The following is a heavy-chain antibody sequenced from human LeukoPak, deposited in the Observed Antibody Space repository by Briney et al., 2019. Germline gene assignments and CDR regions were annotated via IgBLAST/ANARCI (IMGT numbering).Heavy chain of an antibody. D-gene: IGHD7-27*01. V-gene: IGHV4-59*02. Sequence: PSETLSLTCTISGGSVSDYYWSWIRQSPGKGLEWIGYIYHTGSTSYSPSLKSRVTISADTSQNQFSLKLSSVTAADTAVYYCASRKLGNDYWGQGTLVTISS. CDR2: IYHTGST. CDR3: ASRKLGNDY. CDR1: GGSVSDYY. J-gene: IGHJ4*02.